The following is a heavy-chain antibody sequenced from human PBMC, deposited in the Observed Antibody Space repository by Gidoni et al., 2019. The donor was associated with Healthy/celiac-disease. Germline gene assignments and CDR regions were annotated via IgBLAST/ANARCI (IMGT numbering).Heavy chain of an antibody. J-gene: IGHJ5*02. D-gene: IGHD3-22*01. CDR3: ARYTHYDSSGYYGT. CDR2: TIPIIGIA. Sequence: VQLVRSGAEVKKPGSSVKVSCKGAGGTFSSYTISWVRQAPGQGLEWVGRTIPIIGIANYAQKFQGRVTITADKSTSTAYMELSSLRSEDTAVYYCARYTHYDSSGYYGTWGQGTLVTVSS. CDR1: GGTFSSYT. V-gene: IGHV1-69*02.